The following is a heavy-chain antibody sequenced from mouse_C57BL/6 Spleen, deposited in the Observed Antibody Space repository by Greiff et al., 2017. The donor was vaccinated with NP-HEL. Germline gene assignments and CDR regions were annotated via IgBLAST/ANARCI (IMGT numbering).Heavy chain of an antibody. CDR3: ARGGVGFDY. V-gene: IGHV5-4*01. CDR2: ISDGGSYT. J-gene: IGHJ2*01. D-gene: IGHD1-1*02. CDR1: GFTFSSYA. Sequence: EVQGVESGGGLVKPGGSLKLSCAASGFTFSSYAMSWVRQTPEKRLEWVATISDGGSYTYYPDNVKGRFTISRDNAKNNLYLQMSHLKSEDTAMYYCARGGVGFDYWGQGTTLTVSS.